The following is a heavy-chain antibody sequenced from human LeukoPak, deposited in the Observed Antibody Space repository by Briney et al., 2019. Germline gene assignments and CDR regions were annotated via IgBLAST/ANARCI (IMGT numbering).Heavy chain of an antibody. V-gene: IGHV4-59*01. D-gene: IGHD1-1*01. CDR1: GGSINNYY. CDR2: IFYSGIT. CDR3: ARGPTRYYFDY. J-gene: IGHJ4*02. Sequence: SETLSLTCTVSGGSINNYYWSWIRQSPGRGLQWIAYIFYSGITNYNPSLKSRVTISVDTSKNQFSLTLTSVTAADKALYYCARGPTRYYFDYWGQGTLVTVSS.